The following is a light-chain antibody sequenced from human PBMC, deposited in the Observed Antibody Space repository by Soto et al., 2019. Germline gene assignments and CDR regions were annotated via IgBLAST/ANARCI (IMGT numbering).Light chain of an antibody. J-gene: IGLJ1*01. CDR2: YDN. CDR1: NIGSKR. CDR3: QVWDISTAHYV. V-gene: IGLV3-21*04. Sequence: SSELTQPPSVSVAPEKTARITCGGNNIGSKRVHWYRQKPGQAPVLVIYYDNDRPSGIPERFSGSNSGNTATLTISRVEAGDEADYYCQVWDISTAHYVFGTGTKLTVL.